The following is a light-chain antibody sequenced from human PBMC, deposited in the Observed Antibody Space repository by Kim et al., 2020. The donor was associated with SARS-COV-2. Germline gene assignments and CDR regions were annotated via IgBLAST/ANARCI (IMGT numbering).Light chain of an antibody. CDR2: LGS. J-gene: IGKJ2*01. V-gene: IGKV2-28*01. CDR1: QSLLDSDGNNC. CDR3: MQALQTPRT. Sequence: DIVMTQSPLSLPVTPGEPASISCRSTQSLLDSDGNNCLDWYLQKPGQSPRLLIYLGSNRAPGVSGRFSGSGSGTDFTLKISRVEADDVGVYYGMQALQTPRTFGQGTKLEI.